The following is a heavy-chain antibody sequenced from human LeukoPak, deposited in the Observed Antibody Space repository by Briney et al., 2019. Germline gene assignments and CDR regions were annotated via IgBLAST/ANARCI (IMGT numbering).Heavy chain of an antibody. CDR1: GFTFSSYA. CDR2: ISGSGGST. V-gene: IGHV3-23*01. CDR3: VKCVSPVGYSSGYYYDH. D-gene: IGHD3-22*01. J-gene: IGHJ4*02. Sequence: GGSLRLSCAASGFTFSSYAMSWVRQAPGKGLEWVSAISGSGGSTYYADSVKGRFAISRDNAKNTLYLQMSSLRPEDTAVYYCVKCVSPVGYSSGYYYDHWGQGTLVTVSS.